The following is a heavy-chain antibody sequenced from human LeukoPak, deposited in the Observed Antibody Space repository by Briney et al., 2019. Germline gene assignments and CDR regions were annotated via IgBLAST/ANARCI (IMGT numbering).Heavy chain of an antibody. Sequence: EASVNVSCKASGGTFSSYAISWVRQAPGQGLEWMGGIIPIFGTANYAQKFQGRVTITADESTSTAYMELSSLRSEDTAVYYCARDGPWGFVYSFVDTAMGIDWWFDPWGQGTLVTVSS. V-gene: IGHV1-69*01. D-gene: IGHD5-18*01. J-gene: IGHJ5*02. CDR1: GGTFSSYA. CDR2: IIPIFGTA. CDR3: ARDGPWGFVYSFVDTAMGIDWWFDP.